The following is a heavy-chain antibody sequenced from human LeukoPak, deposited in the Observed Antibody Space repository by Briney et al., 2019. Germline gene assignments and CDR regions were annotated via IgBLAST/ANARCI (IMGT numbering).Heavy chain of an antibody. V-gene: IGHV3-13*01. Sequence: PGGSLRLSCAASGFTFSSHDMHWVRQATGKGLEWVSAIGTAGDTYYPGSVKGRFTISRENAKNSLYLQMNSLRAEDTAVYYCARVGAHNGYYDILTGYSVPFDYWGQGTLVTVSS. CDR1: GFTFSSHD. D-gene: IGHD3-9*01. CDR3: ARVGAHNGYYDILTGYSVPFDY. CDR2: IGTAGDT. J-gene: IGHJ4*02.